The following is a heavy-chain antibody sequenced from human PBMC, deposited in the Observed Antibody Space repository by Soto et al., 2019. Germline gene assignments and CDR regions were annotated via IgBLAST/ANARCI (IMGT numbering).Heavy chain of an antibody. Sequence: GGSLRLSCAASGFTFSSYAMSWVRQAPGKGLEWVSAISGSGGSTYYADSVKGRFTISRDNSKNTLYLQMNSLRAEDTAVYYCAKAEWSKATMVRYYYYYGMDVWGQGTTVTVSS. CDR2: ISGSGGST. J-gene: IGHJ6*02. CDR1: GFTFSSYA. CDR3: AKAEWSKATMVRYYYYYGMDV. V-gene: IGHV3-23*01. D-gene: IGHD3-10*01.